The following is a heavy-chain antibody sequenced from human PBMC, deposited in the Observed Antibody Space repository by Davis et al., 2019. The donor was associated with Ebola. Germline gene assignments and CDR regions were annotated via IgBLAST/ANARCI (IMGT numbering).Heavy chain of an antibody. V-gene: IGHV4-34*01. Sequence: SETLSLTCAVYGGSFSNYYWSWIRQPPGKGLEWIGEINHSGSTNYNPSLKSRVTISVDTSKNHFSLKLSSVTAADTAVYYCARVTYYYDSSGYSRFDYWGQGTLVTVSS. D-gene: IGHD3-22*01. CDR3: ARVTYYYDSSGYSRFDY. CDR2: INHSGST. CDR1: GGSFSNYY. J-gene: IGHJ4*02.